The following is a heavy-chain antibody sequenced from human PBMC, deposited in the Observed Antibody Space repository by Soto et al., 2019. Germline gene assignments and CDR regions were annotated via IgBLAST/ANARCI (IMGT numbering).Heavy chain of an antibody. J-gene: IGHJ5*02. D-gene: IGHD3-16*01. V-gene: IGHV4-59*01. CDR2: IFYSGIT. CDR1: GGSSSSYY. CDR3: ARGGAPYNWLDP. Sequence: SETLSLTCTVSGGSSSSYYWSLMRQPPGQGLEWIGDIFYSGITNYNPSLKSRVTISVDTSKNQFSLKLSSVTAADTAVYYCARGGAPYNWLDPWGQGTLVTVSS.